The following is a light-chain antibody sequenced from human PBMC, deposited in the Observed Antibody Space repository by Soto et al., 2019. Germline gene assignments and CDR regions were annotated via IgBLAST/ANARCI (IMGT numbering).Light chain of an antibody. Sequence: EIVLTQSSATLSLSPGERATFSCRASQSVSSDLVWYQQKPGQAPRLLIYDASNRATGIPARFSGSGSGTDFTLTISSLEPEDFAVYYCQQRSNWLPLTFGGGTKVDIK. CDR3: QQRSNWLPLT. CDR1: QSVSSD. CDR2: DAS. V-gene: IGKV3-11*01. J-gene: IGKJ4*01.